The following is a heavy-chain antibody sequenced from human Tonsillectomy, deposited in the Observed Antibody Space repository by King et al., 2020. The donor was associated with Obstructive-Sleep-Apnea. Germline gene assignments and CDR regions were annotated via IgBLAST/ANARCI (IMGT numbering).Heavy chain of an antibody. D-gene: IGHD3-9*01. CDR3: ARDLRPRYFATSLDWIAFDY. CDR1: GFTFSSYW. V-gene: IGHV3-7*01. J-gene: IGHJ4*02. CDR2: IKQEGSEK. Sequence: GKMGEDGGGLVQPGGSLRLSCAASGFTFSSYWMSWVRQAPGKGLEWVAKIKQEGSEKYYVDSVKGRFTISRDNAKNSLYLQMNSLRAEDTAVYYCARDLRPRYFATSLDWIAFDYWGQGTLVTVSS.